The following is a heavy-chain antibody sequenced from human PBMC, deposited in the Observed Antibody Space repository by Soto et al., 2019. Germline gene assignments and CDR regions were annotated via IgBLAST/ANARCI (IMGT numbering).Heavy chain of an antibody. V-gene: IGHV3-23*01. CDR3: AKTTDGWFSAFEI. Sequence: GGSLRLSCAASGFPFSFYSMNWVRQAPGKGLEWVSAISGSGTTAYYADSVKGRFIFSRDNPKNTMYLQMNSLRAEDTAVYFCAKTTDGWFSAFEIWGQGTVVTVSS. J-gene: IGHJ3*02. D-gene: IGHD6-19*01. CDR1: GFPFSFYS. CDR2: ISGSGTTA.